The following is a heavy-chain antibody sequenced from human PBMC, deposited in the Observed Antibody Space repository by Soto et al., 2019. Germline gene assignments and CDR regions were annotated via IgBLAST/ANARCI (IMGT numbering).Heavy chain of an antibody. D-gene: IGHD6-19*01. J-gene: IGHJ4*02. Sequence: EVQLVESGGGLVKPGGSLRLSCTASGFTFSSYSMNWVRQAPGKGLEWVSSITSTSSYMYYADSLKGRFTVSRDNAKTSLYLQMNSLRAEDTAVYYCARAVAGTPALGFDYWGQGTLVTVSS. V-gene: IGHV3-21*01. CDR3: ARAVAGTPALGFDY. CDR1: GFTFSSYS. CDR2: ITSTSSYM.